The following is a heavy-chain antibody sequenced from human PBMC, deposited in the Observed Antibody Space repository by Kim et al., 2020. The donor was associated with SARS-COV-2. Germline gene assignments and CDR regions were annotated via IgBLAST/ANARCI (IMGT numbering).Heavy chain of an antibody. D-gene: IGHD6-13*01. V-gene: IGHV3-9*01. CDR2: ISWNSGSI. CDR1: GFTFDDYA. Sequence: GGSLRLSCAASGFTFDDYAMHWVRQAPGKGLEWVSGISWNSGSIGYADSVKGRFTISRDNAKNSLYLQMNSLRAEDTALYYCAKDKAAAGNRGWFDPWGQGTLVTVSS. J-gene: IGHJ5*02. CDR3: AKDKAAAGNRGWFDP.